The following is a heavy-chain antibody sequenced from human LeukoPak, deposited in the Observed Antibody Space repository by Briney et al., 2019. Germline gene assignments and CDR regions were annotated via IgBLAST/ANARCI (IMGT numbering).Heavy chain of an antibody. J-gene: IGHJ4*02. CDR3: VIWGDYDVLTGYYVPDY. V-gene: IGHV3-23*01. D-gene: IGHD3-9*01. Sequence: PGASLRLSCVASGFTFSNYAMGWVRQAPGKGLEWVSAITGSGTSTYYADSLKGRFTISRDNSKNTVFLQMNSLRHEDTAIYYCVIWGDYDVLTGYYVPDYWGQGTLVTVSS. CDR2: ITGSGTST. CDR1: GFTFSNYA.